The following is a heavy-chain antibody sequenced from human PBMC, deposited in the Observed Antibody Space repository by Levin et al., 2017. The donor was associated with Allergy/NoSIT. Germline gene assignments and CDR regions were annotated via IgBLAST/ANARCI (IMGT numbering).Heavy chain of an antibody. Sequence: GGSLRLSCKGSGSSFTSYWIGWVRQMPGKGLEWMGIIYPGDSDTRYSPSFQGQVTISADKSISTAYLQWSSLKASDTAMYYCARQGGSYRHANAFDIWGQGTMVTVSS. D-gene: IGHD1-26*01. J-gene: IGHJ3*02. V-gene: IGHV5-51*01. CDR3: ARQGGSYRHANAFDI. CDR2: IYPGDSDT. CDR1: GSSFTSYW.